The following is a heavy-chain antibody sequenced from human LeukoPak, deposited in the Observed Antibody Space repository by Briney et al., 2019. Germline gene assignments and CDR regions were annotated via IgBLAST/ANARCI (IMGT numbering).Heavy chain of an antibody. J-gene: IGHJ6*03. CDR1: GYTFTSYG. Sequence: GASVKVSCKASGYTFTSYGISWVRQAPGQGLEWMGWISAYNGNTNYAQKFQGRVTITADESTSTAYMELSSLRSEDTAVYYCARVGIAVAGGAYYYYMDVWGKGTTVTVSS. D-gene: IGHD6-19*01. CDR2: ISAYNGNT. V-gene: IGHV1-18*01. CDR3: ARVGIAVAGGAYYYYMDV.